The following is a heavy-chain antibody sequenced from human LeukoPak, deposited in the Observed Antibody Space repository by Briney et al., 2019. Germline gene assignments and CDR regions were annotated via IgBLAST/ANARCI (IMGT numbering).Heavy chain of an antibody. Sequence: GGSLRLSCAASGFTFSSYGMHWVRQAPGKGLEWVSSISSSSSYIYYADSVKGRFTISRDNAKNSLYLQMNSLRAEDTAVYYCARDCSGGSCYLETDYWGQGTLVTVSS. J-gene: IGHJ4*02. CDR3: ARDCSGGSCYLETDY. CDR1: GFTFSSYG. D-gene: IGHD2-15*01. V-gene: IGHV3-21*01. CDR2: ISSSSSYI.